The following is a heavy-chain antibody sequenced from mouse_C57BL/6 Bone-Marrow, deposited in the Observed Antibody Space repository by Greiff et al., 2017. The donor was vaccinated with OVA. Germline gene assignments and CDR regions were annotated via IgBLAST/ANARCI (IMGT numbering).Heavy chain of an antibody. Sequence: QVQLQQPGAELVKPGASVKLSCKASGYTFTSYWMHWVKQRPGRGLEWIGRIYPNSGGTKYNEKFKSKATLTVDKPSSTAYLQLSSLTSEDSAVYYCARGYYYGTLYYLDYWGQGTTLTVSS. D-gene: IGHD1-1*01. CDR3: ARGYYYGTLYYLDY. V-gene: IGHV1-72*01. J-gene: IGHJ2*01. CDR2: IYPNSGGT. CDR1: GYTFTSYW.